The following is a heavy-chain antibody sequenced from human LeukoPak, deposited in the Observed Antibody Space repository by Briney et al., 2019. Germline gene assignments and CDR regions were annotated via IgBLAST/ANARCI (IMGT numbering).Heavy chain of an antibody. Sequence: ASVNVSCKASGGTFSSYAISWVRQAPGQGLEWMGGIIPIFGTANYAQKFQGRVTITADESTSTAYMELSSLRSEDTAVYYCARSPLYDSSGYSHFDYWGQGTLVTVSS. CDR2: IIPIFGTA. J-gene: IGHJ4*02. V-gene: IGHV1-69*13. D-gene: IGHD3-22*01. CDR1: GGTFSSYA. CDR3: ARSPLYDSSGYSHFDY.